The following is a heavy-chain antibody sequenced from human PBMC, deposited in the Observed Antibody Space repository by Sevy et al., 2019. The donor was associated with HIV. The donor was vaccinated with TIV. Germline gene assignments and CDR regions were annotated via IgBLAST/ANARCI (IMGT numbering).Heavy chain of an antibody. V-gene: IGHV1-69*13. CDR2: IIPIFGTA. CDR1: GGTFSSYA. Sequence: ASVKVSCKASGGTFSSYAISWVRQAPGQGLEWMGGIIPIFGTANYAQKFQGRVTITADESTITAYMELSSLRSEDTAVYYCARLVPDAPDYWGQGTLVTVSS. J-gene: IGHJ4*02. CDR3: ARLVPDAPDY.